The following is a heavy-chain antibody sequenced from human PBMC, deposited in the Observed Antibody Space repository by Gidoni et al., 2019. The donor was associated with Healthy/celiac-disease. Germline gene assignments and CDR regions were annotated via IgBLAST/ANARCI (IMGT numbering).Heavy chain of an antibody. CDR2: INHSGST. Sequence: QVQLQQWGAGLLQPSETLSLTCAVYGGSFSGYYWSWIRQPPGKGLEWIGEINHSGSTNYNPSLKSRVTISVDTSKNQFSLKLSSVTAADTAVYYCARGITMVQRLRGRGPQYNWFDPWGQGTLVTVSS. CDR3: ARGITMVQRLRGRGPQYNWFDP. J-gene: IGHJ5*02. CDR1: GGSFSGYY. D-gene: IGHD3-10*01. V-gene: IGHV4-34*01.